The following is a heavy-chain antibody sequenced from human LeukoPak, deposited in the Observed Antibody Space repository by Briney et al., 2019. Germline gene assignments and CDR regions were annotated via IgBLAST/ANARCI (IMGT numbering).Heavy chain of an antibody. J-gene: IGHJ3*02. D-gene: IGHD3-9*01. CDR3: ARDYDILTGYYPDAFDI. Sequence: PGGSLRLSCAASGLTFTTYWMHWVRQGPGRGLVWVSRIKSDGTSINYADSVKGRFTISRDDAKNTLYLQMNSLRAEDTAVYYCARDYDILTGYYPDAFDIWGQGTMVTVSS. CDR2: IKSDGTSI. V-gene: IGHV3-74*01. CDR1: GLTFTTYW.